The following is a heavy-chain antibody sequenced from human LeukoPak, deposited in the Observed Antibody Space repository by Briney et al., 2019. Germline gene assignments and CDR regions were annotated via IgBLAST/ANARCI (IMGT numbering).Heavy chain of an antibody. Sequence: GGSLRLSCAASGFTFSSYGMHWVRQAPGKGLEWVAFIRYDGSNKYYADSVKGRFTISRDNSKNTPYLQMNSLRAEDTAVYYCAKDRYSTREFFDYWGQGTLVTVSS. CDR2: IRYDGSNK. V-gene: IGHV3-30*02. CDR3: AKDRYSTREFFDY. CDR1: GFTFSSYG. D-gene: IGHD3-16*02. J-gene: IGHJ4*02.